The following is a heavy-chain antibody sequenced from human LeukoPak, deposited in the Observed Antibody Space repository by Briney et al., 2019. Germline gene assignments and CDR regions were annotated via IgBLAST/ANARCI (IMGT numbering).Heavy chain of an antibody. V-gene: IGHV4-34*01. Sequence: SETLSLTCAVYGGSFSGYYWSWIRQPPGKGLEWIGEINHSGSTNYNPSLKSRVTISVDTSKNQFSLKLSSVTAADTAVYYCARLRFLRNYYSYYYMDVWGKGNTLPVSS. J-gene: IGHJ6*03. CDR1: GGSFSGYY. CDR3: ARLRFLRNYYSYYYMDV. CDR2: INHSGST. D-gene: IGHD3-3*01.